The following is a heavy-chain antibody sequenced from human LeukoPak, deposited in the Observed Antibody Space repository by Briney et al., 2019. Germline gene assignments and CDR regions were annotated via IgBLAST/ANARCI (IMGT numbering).Heavy chain of an antibody. D-gene: IGHD4-23*01. V-gene: IGHV3-7*03. CDR1: GFSFSSNW. Sequence: GGSLRLSCAAPGFSFSSNWMGWVRQAPGKGLEWVAHIKRDGSQKYYLDSVKGRFTISRDNAKNSLYLQMNSLRAEDTALYYCAKDSQDYGGNSGYFDYWGQGTLVTVSS. CDR3: AKDSQDYGGNSGYFDY. J-gene: IGHJ4*02. CDR2: IKRDGSQK.